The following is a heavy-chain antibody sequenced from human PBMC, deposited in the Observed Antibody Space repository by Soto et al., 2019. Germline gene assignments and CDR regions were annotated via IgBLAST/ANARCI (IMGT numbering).Heavy chain of an antibody. V-gene: IGHV4-4*02. CDR1: SGSISSSNW. CDR2: IYHSGST. CDR3: AREFDSSSWSLLDY. J-gene: IGHJ4*02. Sequence: PSETLSLTCAVSSGSISSSNWWSWVRQPPGKGLEWIGEIYHSGSTNYNPSLKSRVTISVDKSKNQFSLKLTSVTAADTAVYYCAREFDSSSWSLLDYWGQGTLVTVSS. D-gene: IGHD6-13*01.